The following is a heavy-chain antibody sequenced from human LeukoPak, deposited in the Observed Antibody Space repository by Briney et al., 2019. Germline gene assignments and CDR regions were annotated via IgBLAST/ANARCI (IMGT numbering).Heavy chain of an antibody. V-gene: IGHV4-34*01. CDR1: GGSFSGYY. Sequence: SETLSLTCAVYGGSFSGYYWSWIRQPPGKGLEWIGETNHSGSTNYNPSLKSRVTISVDTSKNQFSLQLNSVTPEDTAVYYCARGSSSNSWYFDYWGQGTLVTVSS. D-gene: IGHD6-13*01. CDR3: ARGSSSNSWYFDY. CDR2: TNHSGST. J-gene: IGHJ4*02.